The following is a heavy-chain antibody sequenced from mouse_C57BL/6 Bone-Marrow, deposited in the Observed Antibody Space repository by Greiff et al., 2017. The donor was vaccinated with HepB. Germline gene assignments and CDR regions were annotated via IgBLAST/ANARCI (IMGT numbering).Heavy chain of an antibody. J-gene: IGHJ1*03. V-gene: IGHV3-6*01. Sequence: EVQRVESGPGLVKPSQSLSLTCSVTGYSITSGYYWNWIRQFPGNKLEWMGYISYDGSNNYNPSLKNRISITRDTSKNQFFLKLNSVTTEDTATYYCARHGRYFDVWGTGTTVTVSS. CDR3: ARHGRYFDV. CDR1: GYSITSGYY. CDR2: ISYDGSN.